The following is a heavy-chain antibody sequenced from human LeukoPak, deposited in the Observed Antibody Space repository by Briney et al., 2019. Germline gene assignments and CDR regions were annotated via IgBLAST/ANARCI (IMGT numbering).Heavy chain of an antibody. V-gene: IGHV1-46*01. D-gene: IGHD2-8*02. CDR1: GFTFTNYL. J-gene: IGHJ4*02. CDR2: IAPSVDTT. CDR3: VREESGGYFDY. Sequence: ASVNVSCKSSGFTFTNYLLHWVRQAPGQGLEWVGRIAPSVDTTNYAQKFRDRVTMTRDTSTSTVYMELRSLRSEDTAVYSCVREESGGYFDYWGQGTLVSVSS.